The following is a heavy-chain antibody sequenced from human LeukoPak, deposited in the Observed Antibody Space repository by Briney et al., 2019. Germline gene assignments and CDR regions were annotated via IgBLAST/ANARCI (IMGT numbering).Heavy chain of an antibody. CDR1: GFTFSDYN. Sequence: GGSLRLSCAASGFTFSDYNMNWVRQAPGKGLEWVSYITDSGNTIHYADSVKGRFIISRDNAKNSLYLQMNSLRAEDTAVYYCARSIGLTGGGVDVWGQGTTVTVSS. D-gene: IGHD3-9*01. CDR3: ARSIGLTGGGVDV. CDR2: ITDSGNTI. V-gene: IGHV3-11*01. J-gene: IGHJ6*02.